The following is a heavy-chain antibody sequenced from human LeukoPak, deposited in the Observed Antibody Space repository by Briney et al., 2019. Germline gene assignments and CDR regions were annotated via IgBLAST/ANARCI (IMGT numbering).Heavy chain of an antibody. Sequence: SGGSLRLSCAGSGFDFSLAWMSWVRQAPGKGLEWVGRIKSKGGGGTTDYAAPVKDRFIISRDDSKNTVHLQMSSLKIEDSAVYYCTWIQKVVGGYDIWGQGTMVTVSS. CDR2: IKSKGGGGTT. CDR3: TWIQKVVGGYDI. V-gene: IGHV3-15*01. D-gene: IGHD5-18*01. J-gene: IGHJ3*02. CDR1: GFDFSLAW.